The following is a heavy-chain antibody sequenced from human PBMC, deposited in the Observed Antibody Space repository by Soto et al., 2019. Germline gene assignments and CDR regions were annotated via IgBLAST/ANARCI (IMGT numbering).Heavy chain of an antibody. CDR2: ISAYNGHT. J-gene: IGHJ4*02. V-gene: IGHV1-18*01. D-gene: IGHD3-10*01. Sequence: ASVKVSCKASGYTFTSYRISWVRQAPGQGLEWMGWISAYNGHTNYAQKLQGRVTMTTDTSTSTAYMELRSLRSDDTAVYYCARAPRGNYGYPSYFDYWGQGTLVTVSS. CDR3: ARAPRGNYGYPSYFDY. CDR1: GYTFTSYR.